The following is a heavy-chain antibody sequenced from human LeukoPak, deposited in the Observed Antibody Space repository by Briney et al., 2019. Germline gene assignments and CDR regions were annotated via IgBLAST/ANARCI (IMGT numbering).Heavy chain of an antibody. J-gene: IGHJ6*02. V-gene: IGHV1-69*01. Sequence: ASVKVSCKASGGTFISYAISWVRQAPGQGLEWMGGIIPIFGTANYAQKFQGRVTITADESTSTAYMELSSLRSEDTAVYYCARDRPPGGIAAAGNYYYYGMDVWGQGTAVTVSS. CDR1: GGTFISYA. CDR3: ARDRPPGGIAAAGNYYYYGMDV. D-gene: IGHD6-13*01. CDR2: IIPIFGTA.